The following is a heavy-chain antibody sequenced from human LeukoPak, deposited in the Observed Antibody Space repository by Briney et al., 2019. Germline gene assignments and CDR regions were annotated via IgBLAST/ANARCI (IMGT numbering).Heavy chain of an antibody. CDR1: GFTFSDYA. CDR2: IQSNGNEK. V-gene: IGHV3-30*02. CDR3: ARGVTSWPQGPYHFDY. D-gene: IGHD2-2*01. Sequence: PGGSLRLSCAVSGFTFSDYAMHWVRQAPGKGLEWVASIQSNGNEKYSSDSLKGRFTISRDNYKNTLYLQMNTVRPEDTAVFYCARGVTSWPQGPYHFDYWGQGILITVSS. J-gene: IGHJ4*02.